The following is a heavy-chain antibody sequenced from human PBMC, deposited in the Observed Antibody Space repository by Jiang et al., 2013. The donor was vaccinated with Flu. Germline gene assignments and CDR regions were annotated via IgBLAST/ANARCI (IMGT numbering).Heavy chain of an antibody. V-gene: IGHV5-10-1*01. CDR2: IDPSDSYT. CDR1: GYSFTSYW. Sequence: GAEVKKPGESLRISCKGSGYSFTSYWISWVRQMPGKGLEWMGRIDPSDSYTNYSPSFQGHVTISADKSISTAYLQWSSLKASDTAMYYCASVAGTEGDYYYYMDVWGKGTTVTVSS. D-gene: IGHD6-19*01. J-gene: IGHJ6*03. CDR3: ASVAGTEGDYYYYMDV.